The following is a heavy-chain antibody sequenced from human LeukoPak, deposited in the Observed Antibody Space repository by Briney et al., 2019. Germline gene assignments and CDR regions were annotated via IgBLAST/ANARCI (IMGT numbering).Heavy chain of an antibody. J-gene: IGHJ4*02. Sequence: PGGSLRLSCAASGFTFSSHDMHWVRQVTGKGLEYISTISPAGDTYYAASVKGRFTISREDAKSSVYLQSNSLRAGGTAVYYCARGYYFASGSLIDYWGQGILVTVSS. V-gene: IGHV3-13*04. CDR2: ISPAGDT. D-gene: IGHD3-10*01. CDR3: ARGYYFASGSLIDY. CDR1: GFTFSSHD.